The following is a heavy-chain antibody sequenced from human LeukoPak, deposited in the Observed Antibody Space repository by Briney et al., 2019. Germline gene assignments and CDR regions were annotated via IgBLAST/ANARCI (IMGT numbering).Heavy chain of an antibody. D-gene: IGHD4-17*01. CDR3: ARAGRFTVTARD. V-gene: IGHV4-59*06. CDR1: GGSISSYY. Sequence: SETLSLTCTVSGGSISSYYWSWIRQHPGKGLEWIGYIYYSGSTYYNPSLKSRVTISVDTSKNQFSLKLSSVTAADTAVYYCARAGRFTVTARDWGQGTLVTVSS. J-gene: IGHJ4*02. CDR2: IYYSGST.